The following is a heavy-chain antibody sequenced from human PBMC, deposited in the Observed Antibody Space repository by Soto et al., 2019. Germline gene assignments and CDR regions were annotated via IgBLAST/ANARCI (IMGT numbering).Heavy chain of an antibody. CDR3: VNWNDEDVD. CDR2: ISGTAVST. Sequence: LLESGGGSAQPGGSLRLSCVASGFTFSKYAMNWVRQAPGKGLEWVATISGTAVSTDYADSVKGRFTISRDNSRNTVSLQMDNLRVEDTATYYCVNWNDEDVDWGQGTLVAVSS. J-gene: IGHJ4*01. V-gene: IGHV3-23*01. D-gene: IGHD1-1*01. CDR1: GFTFSKYA.